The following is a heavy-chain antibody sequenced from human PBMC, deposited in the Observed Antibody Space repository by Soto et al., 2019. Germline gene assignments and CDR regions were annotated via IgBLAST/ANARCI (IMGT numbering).Heavy chain of an antibody. CDR2: IYYSGST. D-gene: IGHD5-18*01. V-gene: IGHV4-59*01. Sequence: SETLSLTCTVSGGSISSYYWSWIRQPPGKGLEWIGYIYYSGSTNYNPSLKSRVTISVDTSKNQFSLKLSSVTAADTAVYYCAREGGYSYGQPFDYWGQGTLVTVSS. CDR3: AREGGYSYGQPFDY. CDR1: GGSISSYY. J-gene: IGHJ4*02.